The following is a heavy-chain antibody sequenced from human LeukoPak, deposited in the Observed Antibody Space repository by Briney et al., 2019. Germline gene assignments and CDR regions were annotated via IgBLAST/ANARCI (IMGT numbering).Heavy chain of an antibody. J-gene: IGHJ4*02. CDR1: GGSIGSYY. CDR2: IYYSGST. V-gene: IGHV4-59*01. Sequence: PSETLSLTCTVSGGSIGSYYWSWIRQPPGKGLEWIGYIYYSGSTNYNPSLKSRVTISVDTSKNQFSLKLSSVTAADTAVYYCARAGVVRQNAIEYWGQGTLVTVSS. D-gene: IGHD3-10*01. CDR3: ARAGVVRQNAIEY.